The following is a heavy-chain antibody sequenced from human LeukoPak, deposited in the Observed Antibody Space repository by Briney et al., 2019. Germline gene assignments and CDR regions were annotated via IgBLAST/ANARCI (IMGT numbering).Heavy chain of an antibody. CDR2: IYPGDSDT. V-gene: IGHV5-51*01. CDR1: GYSFINYW. CDR3: ARGRGSGYYFDY. D-gene: IGHD3-10*01. Sequence: GESLKISCKGSGYSFINYWLGWVREMPGKGLELMGIIYPGDSDTRYSPSFQGQVTISADKSISTAYLQWSRLKASDTAMYYCARGRGSGYYFDYWGQGTLVTVSS. J-gene: IGHJ4*02.